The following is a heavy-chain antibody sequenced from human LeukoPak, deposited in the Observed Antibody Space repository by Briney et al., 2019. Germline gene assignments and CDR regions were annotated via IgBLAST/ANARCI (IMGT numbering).Heavy chain of an antibody. Sequence: ASVKVSCKASGYTFTGYYMHWVRQAPGQGLEWMGWINPNSGGANSAQKFQGRVTMTRDTSITTAYMELSRLRSDDTTVYYCARGYSGSGSFFYWGQGTLVTVSS. CDR2: INPNSGGA. CDR1: GYTFTGYY. V-gene: IGHV1-2*02. CDR3: ARGYSGSGSFFY. D-gene: IGHD3-10*01. J-gene: IGHJ4*02.